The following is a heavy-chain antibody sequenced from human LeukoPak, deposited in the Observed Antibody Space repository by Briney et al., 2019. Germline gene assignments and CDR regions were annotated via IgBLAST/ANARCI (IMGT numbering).Heavy chain of an antibody. Sequence: SETLCLTCTDSGGSISLYYWSWLRQPPGKGLEWIGYFYDTRSPKYNPSLERRVTISVDMSRNQFSLTLTSLTAADTAVYYCGRGRGSLTYWGQGTLATVSS. CDR1: GGSISLYY. CDR3: GRGRGSLTY. J-gene: IGHJ4*02. V-gene: IGHV4-59*01. CDR2: FYDTRSP. D-gene: IGHD3-10*01.